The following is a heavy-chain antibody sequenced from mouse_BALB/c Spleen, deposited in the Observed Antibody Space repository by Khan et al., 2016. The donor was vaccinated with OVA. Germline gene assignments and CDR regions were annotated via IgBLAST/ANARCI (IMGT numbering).Heavy chain of an antibody. V-gene: IGHV5-12-2*01. D-gene: IGHD1-1*01. CDR3: ARPSTTEDDYIMDH. CDR1: GFTFSSYT. J-gene: IGHJ4*01. CDR2: ISNGGSNA. Sequence: EVMLVESGGDLVQTGGSLKLSCAASGFTFSSYTMSWVRQTPEKRLEWVAFISNGGSNAYYPDTVKGRFTISRDNAKNTLYLQMSSLKSEDTAMYYGARPSTTEDDYIMDHGGQGTSVTVSS.